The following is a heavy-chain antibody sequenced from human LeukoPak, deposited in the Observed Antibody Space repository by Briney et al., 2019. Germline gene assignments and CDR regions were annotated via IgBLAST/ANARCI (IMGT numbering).Heavy chain of an antibody. Sequence: SETLSLTCTVSGGSISSGGHSWSWIRQPPGKGLEWIGYIYHSGSGSTYYNPSLKSRVTISIDKSKNQFSLKLNSVTAADTAVYYCARGVYGAYFDFWGQGTLVTVSS. J-gene: IGHJ4*02. D-gene: IGHD4-17*01. CDR3: ARGVYGAYFDF. CDR2: IYHSGSGST. CDR1: GGSISSGGHS. V-gene: IGHV4-30-2*01.